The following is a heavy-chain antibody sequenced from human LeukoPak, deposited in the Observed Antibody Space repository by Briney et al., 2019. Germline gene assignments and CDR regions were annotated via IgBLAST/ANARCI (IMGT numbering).Heavy chain of an antibody. J-gene: IGHJ4*02. D-gene: IGHD3-3*01. CDR2: IYYSGST. CDR1: GGSISSFY. V-gene: IGHV4-59*01. Sequence: PSETLSLTCTVSGGSISSFYWSWIRQPPGKGLEWIWYIYYSGSTNYNPSLKSRVTISVDTSKNQFSLRLSSVTAADTAVYFCARGAEYYAIWRGYAGYSDYWGQGISVTVSS. CDR3: ARGAEYYAIWRGYAGYSDY.